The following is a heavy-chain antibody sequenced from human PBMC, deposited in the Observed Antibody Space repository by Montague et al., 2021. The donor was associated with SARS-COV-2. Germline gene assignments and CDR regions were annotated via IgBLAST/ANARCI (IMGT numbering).Heavy chain of an antibody. CDR1: SGSISNYY. D-gene: IGHD5-24*01. V-gene: IGHV4-59*12. CDR2: ISHTEST. J-gene: IGHJ2*01. CDR3: ARDGYNAHQNYWYFDL. Sequence: SETLSLTCTVSSGSISNYYWSWIRQPPGRGLEWIGFISHTESTNYNPSLESRVSISVDTSKNQFSLKLSSVTAADTAVYYCARDGYNAHQNYWYFDLWGRGTLVTVSS.